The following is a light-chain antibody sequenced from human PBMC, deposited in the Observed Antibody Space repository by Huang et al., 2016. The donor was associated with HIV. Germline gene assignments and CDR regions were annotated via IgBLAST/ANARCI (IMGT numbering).Light chain of an antibody. V-gene: IGKV1-39*01. CDR3: QQSYSALGLT. Sequence: GDRVTIACRASQSIGTYLNWYQQKTGKAPRLLIHVAASLQSGVPTRFSGSGSGTDFTLTISSLQPEDFATYYCQQSYSALGLTFGGGTKVEIK. J-gene: IGKJ4*01. CDR1: QSIGTY. CDR2: VAA.